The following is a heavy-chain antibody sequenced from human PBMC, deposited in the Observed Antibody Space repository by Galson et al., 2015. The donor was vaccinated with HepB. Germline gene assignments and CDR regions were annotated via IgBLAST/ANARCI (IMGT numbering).Heavy chain of an antibody. Sequence: SLRLSCAASGFTFSSNWMSWVRQAPGKGLEWVANINTDGSETYYMDSVEGRFTISRDNTKNSVYLQVKSLRAEDTAVYYCAGELVVGRAEYFQHWGQGTLVTVSS. CDR3: AGELVVGRAEYFQH. CDR2: INTDGSET. V-gene: IGHV3-7*03. J-gene: IGHJ1*01. CDR1: GFTFSSNW. D-gene: IGHD3-22*01.